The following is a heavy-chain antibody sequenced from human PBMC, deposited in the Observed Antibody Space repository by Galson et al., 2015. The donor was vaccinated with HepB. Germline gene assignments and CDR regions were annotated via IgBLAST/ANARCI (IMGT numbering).Heavy chain of an antibody. CDR1: GDSVSSNSAA. CDR2: TYYRSMWYN. D-gene: IGHD6-19*01. CDR3: ARVVAVAGILGGDAFDI. V-gene: IGHV6-1*01. J-gene: IGHJ3*02. Sequence: CAISGDSVSSNSAAWNWIRQSPPRGLEWLGRTYYRSMWYNDYAVSVKSRITINPDTSKNQFSLQLNSVTPEDTAVYYCARVVAVAGILGGDAFDIWGQGTMVTVSS.